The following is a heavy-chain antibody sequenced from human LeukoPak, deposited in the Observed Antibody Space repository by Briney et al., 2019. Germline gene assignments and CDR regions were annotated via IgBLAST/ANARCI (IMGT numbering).Heavy chain of an antibody. CDR2: INPNSGGT. D-gene: IGHD3-10*01. J-gene: IGHJ4*02. CDR3: ARDLVMVRGVIAPCPDY. V-gene: IGHV1-2*02. Sequence: ASVKVSCKASGYTFTGYYMHWVRQAPGQGLEWMGWINPNSGGTNYAQKFQGRVTMTRDTSISTAYMELSRLRSDDTAVYYCARDLVMVRGVIAPCPDYWGQGTLVTVSS. CDR1: GYTFTGYY.